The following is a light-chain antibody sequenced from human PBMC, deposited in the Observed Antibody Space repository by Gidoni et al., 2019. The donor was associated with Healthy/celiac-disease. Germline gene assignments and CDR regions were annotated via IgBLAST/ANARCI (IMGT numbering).Light chain of an antibody. Sequence: QSALTQPPSASGSPGQSVTISCTGTSSDVGGYNYVSWYQQHPGKAPKLMIYEVSKRPSGVPDRFSGSKSGNTASLTVSGLQAEDEADYYCSSYAGGGLYVFGTGTKVTVL. CDR2: EVS. V-gene: IGLV2-8*01. J-gene: IGLJ1*01. CDR3: SSYAGGGLYV. CDR1: SSDVGGYNY.